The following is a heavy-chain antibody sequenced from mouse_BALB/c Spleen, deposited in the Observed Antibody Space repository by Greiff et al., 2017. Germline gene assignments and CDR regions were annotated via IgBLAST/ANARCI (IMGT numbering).Heavy chain of an antibody. CDR3: ARYPRGDYAMDY. CDR2: ISSGSSTI. J-gene: IGHJ4*01. CDR1: GFTFSSFG. Sequence: EVKLEESGGGLVQPGGSRKLSCAASGFTFSSFGMHWVRQAPEKGLEWVAYISSGSSTIYYADTVKGRFTISRDNPKNTLFLQMTSLRSEDTAMYYCARYPRGDYAMDYWGQGTSVTVSS. V-gene: IGHV5-17*02.